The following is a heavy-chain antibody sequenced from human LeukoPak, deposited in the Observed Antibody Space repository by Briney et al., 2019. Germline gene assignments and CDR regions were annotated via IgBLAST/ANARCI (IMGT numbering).Heavy chain of an antibody. CDR2: IYNDGNT. CDR3: ARDREVVTAKAQMDV. V-gene: IGHV3-53*01. J-gene: IGHJ6*03. D-gene: IGHD2-21*02. Sequence: GGSLRLSCAVSGFTVSTNHMSWVRQAPGRGLEWVSVIYNDGNTYYTDSVKGRFTISRDNSKNTVFLQMNSLRVEDTAVYYCARDREVVTAKAQMDVWGKGNTVTVSS. CDR1: GFTVSTNH.